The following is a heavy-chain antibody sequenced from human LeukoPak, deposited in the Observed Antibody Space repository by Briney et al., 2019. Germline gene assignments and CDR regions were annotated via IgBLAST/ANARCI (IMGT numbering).Heavy chain of an antibody. D-gene: IGHD1-26*01. CDR3: ARGHRGGGSYSYYYYYMDV. CDR2: IYYSGST. J-gene: IGHJ6*03. Sequence: SETLSLTCTVSGGSISSYYWSWIRQPPGKGLEWIGYIYYSGSTNYNPSLKSRVTISVDTSKNQFSLKLSPVTAADTAVYYCARGHRGGGSYSYYYYYMDVWGKGTTVTVSS. V-gene: IGHV4-59*01. CDR1: GGSISSYY.